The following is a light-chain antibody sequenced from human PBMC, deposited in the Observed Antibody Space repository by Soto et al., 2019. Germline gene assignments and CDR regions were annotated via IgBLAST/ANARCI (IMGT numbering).Light chain of an antibody. V-gene: IGKV3-15*01. CDR2: VAS. CDR1: QSVTDW. J-gene: IGKJ4*01. Sequence: EIVVTQSPATLSLSLGERATLSCRTSQSVTDWVAWYQHRPGQTPKLLIYVASTRATGIPARFSGSGSGTEFTLTISSLQSEDFAVYYCQQYNVWPLTFGGGTKVEFK. CDR3: QQYNVWPLT.